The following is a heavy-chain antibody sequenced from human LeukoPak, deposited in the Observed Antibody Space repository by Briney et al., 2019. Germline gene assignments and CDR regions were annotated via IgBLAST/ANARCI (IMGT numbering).Heavy chain of an antibody. D-gene: IGHD1-20*01. CDR3: AKNYNWNRDFPDY. V-gene: IGHV3-30*02. Sequence: PSETLSLTCTVSGGSISSSSYYWGWIRQPPGKGLEWMAFIRYDGSNKYYADSVKGRFTISRDNSKNTLYLQMNSLRAEDTAVYYCAKNYNWNRDFPDYWGQGTLVTVSS. CDR1: GGSISSSSYY. J-gene: IGHJ4*02. CDR2: IRYDGSNK.